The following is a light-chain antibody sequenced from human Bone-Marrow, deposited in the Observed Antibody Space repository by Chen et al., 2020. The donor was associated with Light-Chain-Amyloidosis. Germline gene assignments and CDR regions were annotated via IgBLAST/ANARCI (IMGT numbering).Light chain of an antibody. CDR2: DAI. J-gene: IGLJ3*02. CDR1: RGDIGTYDF. V-gene: IGLV2-23*01. Sequence: QSALTQPASVSGSPGQARTHPHTGRRGDIGTYDFVSWYQQFPAKAPKLMIYDAITRPSGVSDRFSGAKSCYTASLTISGLQAEDEADYYCYAYAGRSSVVFGGGTKLTVL. CDR3: YAYAGRSSVV.